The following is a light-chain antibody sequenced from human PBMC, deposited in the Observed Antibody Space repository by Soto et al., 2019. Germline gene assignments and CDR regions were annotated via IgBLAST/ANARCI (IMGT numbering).Light chain of an antibody. Sequence: QAVVTQEPSLTVSPGGTVTLTCASSTGAVTSGYYPNWFQQKPGQAPRALIYSTSNKYSWTPARFSGSLLGGKAALTLSGLQPEDEAEYYCLLYYGGQMGVFGGGTKLTVL. CDR2: STS. CDR3: LLYYGGQMGV. CDR1: TGAVTSGYY. J-gene: IGLJ2*01. V-gene: IGLV7-43*01.